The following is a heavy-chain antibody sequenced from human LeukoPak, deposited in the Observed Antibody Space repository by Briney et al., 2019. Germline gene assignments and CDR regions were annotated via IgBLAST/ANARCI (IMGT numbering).Heavy chain of an antibody. Sequence: SGGSLRLSCAASGFTFSSYSMNWVRQAPGKGLEWVSSISSSSSYIYYADSVKGRFTISRDNAKNSLYLQMNSLRTEDTAVYYCASDPAAIISYYYYYMDVWGKGTTVTVSS. D-gene: IGHD2-2*02. CDR3: ASDPAAIISYYYYYMDV. CDR2: ISSSSSYI. CDR1: GFTFSSYS. J-gene: IGHJ6*03. V-gene: IGHV3-21*01.